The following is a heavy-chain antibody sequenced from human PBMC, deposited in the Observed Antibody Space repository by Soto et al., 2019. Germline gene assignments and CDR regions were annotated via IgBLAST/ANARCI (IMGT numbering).Heavy chain of an antibody. J-gene: IGHJ6*03. Sequence: GGSLRLSCAASGFTFSSYAMSWVRQAPGKGLVWVSAISGSGGSTYYADSVKGRFTISRDNSKNTLYLQMNSLRAEDTAVYYCAKALNRGSGSYYRGITLGYYYYMDVWGKGTTVTVSS. D-gene: IGHD3-10*01. CDR2: ISGSGGST. V-gene: IGHV3-23*01. CDR3: AKALNRGSGSYYRGITLGYYYYMDV. CDR1: GFTFSSYA.